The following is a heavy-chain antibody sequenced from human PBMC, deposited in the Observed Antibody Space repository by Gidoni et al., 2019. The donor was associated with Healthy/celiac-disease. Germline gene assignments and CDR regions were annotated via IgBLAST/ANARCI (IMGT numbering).Heavy chain of an antibody. Sequence: EVQLLESGGGLVQPGGSLRLSWAASGFTFSSYAMSWVRQAPGKGLEWVSAISGSGGSTYYADSVKGRFTISRDNSKNTLYLQMNSLRAEDTAVYYCAKALLLWFGEQYWGQGTLVTVSS. CDR1: GFTFSSYA. CDR2: ISGSGGST. D-gene: IGHD3-10*01. J-gene: IGHJ4*02. V-gene: IGHV3-23*01. CDR3: AKALLLWFGEQY.